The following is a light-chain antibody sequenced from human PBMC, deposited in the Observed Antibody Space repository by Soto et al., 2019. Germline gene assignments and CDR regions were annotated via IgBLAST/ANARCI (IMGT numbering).Light chain of an antibody. CDR3: SSYAGPGVV. J-gene: IGLJ2*01. V-gene: IGLV2-8*01. CDR1: SSDVGGYNY. Sequence: QSALTQPPSASGSPGQSVTISCTGTSSDVGGYNYVSWYQQHPGKAPKLMIYEVSKRPSGVPDRFSGSKSGNTASLTVSGLQAEKEADYSCSSYAGPGVVFGGGTKLTVL. CDR2: EVS.